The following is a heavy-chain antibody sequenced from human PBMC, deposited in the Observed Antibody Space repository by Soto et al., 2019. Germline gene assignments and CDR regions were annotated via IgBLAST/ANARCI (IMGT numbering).Heavy chain of an antibody. J-gene: IGHJ2*01. V-gene: IGHV3-11*05. D-gene: IGHD6-13*01. CDR1: GFTFSDYY. CDR2: INSSSSYT. CDR3: AIIIAEAGGRRYFDL. Sequence: QVQLVESGGGLVKPGGSLRLSCAASGFTFSDYYMSWIRQAPGKGLEWISYINSSSSYTNYADSVKGRFTISRDNAKNSLYLQMNSLRAEDTAVYYCAIIIAEAGGRRYFDLWGRGSLVTVSS.